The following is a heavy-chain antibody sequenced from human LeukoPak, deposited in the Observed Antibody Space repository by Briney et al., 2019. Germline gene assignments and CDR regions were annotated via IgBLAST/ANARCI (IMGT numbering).Heavy chain of an antibody. V-gene: IGHV3-7*04. CDR1: GFNISNYW. D-gene: IGHD2-15*01. CDR3: ARVSTHCDLAFFDF. Sequence: GGSLRLSCAASGFNISNYWMTWVRQAPGKWLQWVANIKEDGGQKYYGDSVKGRFTISSDTPKTSLYLHLRRLRAEDTAVYFCARVSTHCDLAFFDFWGQGPLLTVSS. J-gene: IGHJ4*02. CDR2: IKEDGGQK.